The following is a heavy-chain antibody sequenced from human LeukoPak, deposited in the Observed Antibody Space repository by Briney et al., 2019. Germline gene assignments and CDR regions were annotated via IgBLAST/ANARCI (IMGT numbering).Heavy chain of an antibody. D-gene: IGHD2-15*01. CDR3: AKDPKAPVAATRSNDY. CDR1: GFTFSSYA. CDR2: ISGSGGST. J-gene: IGHJ4*02. Sequence: PGGALRLSCAASGFTFSSYAMSWVRQAPGKGLEWGSAISGSGGSTYYADSVKGRVTISRGNAKKTLYMEMNRLRDEDTAVYYCAKDPKAPVAATRSNDYWGQGTLVTVSS. V-gene: IGHV3-23*01.